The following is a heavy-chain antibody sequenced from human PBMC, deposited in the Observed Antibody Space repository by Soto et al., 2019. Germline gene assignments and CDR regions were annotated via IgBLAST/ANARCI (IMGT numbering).Heavy chain of an antibody. CDR2: ISYDGSSK. D-gene: IGHD2-8*01. CDR1: GFSFSNYG. V-gene: IGHV3-30*18. CDR3: SKDRRGGRAVLDS. J-gene: IGHJ4*02. Sequence: GGSLRLSCAASGFSFSNYGMHWVRQAPGKGLEWVAVISYDGSSKYHADSVKGRFTISRDNSKNTLHLQMNSLRAEDTAVYYCSKDRRGGRAVLDSWGQGTPVT.